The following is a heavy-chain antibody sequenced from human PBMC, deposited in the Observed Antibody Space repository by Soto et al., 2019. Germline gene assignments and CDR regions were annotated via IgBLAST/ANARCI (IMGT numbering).Heavy chain of an antibody. CDR2: ISSSSITI. J-gene: IGHJ4*02. CDR3: ARGYCSGGSCYSVVSFDY. CDR1: GLPFSTYS. V-gene: IGHV3-48*01. Sequence: PGGSLRLSCAASGLPFSTYSMNWVRQAPGKGLEWVSYISSSSITIYYADSVKGRFTISRDNAKNSLYLQMNSLRAEDTAVYYCARGYCSGGSCYSVVSFDYWGQGT. D-gene: IGHD2-15*01.